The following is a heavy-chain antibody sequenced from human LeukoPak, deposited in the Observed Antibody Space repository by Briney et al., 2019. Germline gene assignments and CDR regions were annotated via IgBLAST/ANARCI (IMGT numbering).Heavy chain of an antibody. Sequence: PGGSLRLSCVASGFDFSSYSMTWVRQAPGKGLEWVIAISGSGSSTYYANSVKGRFTISRDKSKNTLYLQMNSLRAEDTAVYYCARDPTLNYWGQGTLVTVSS. CDR3: ARDPTLNY. V-gene: IGHV3-23*01. CDR2: ISGSGSST. CDR1: GFDFSSYS. J-gene: IGHJ4*02.